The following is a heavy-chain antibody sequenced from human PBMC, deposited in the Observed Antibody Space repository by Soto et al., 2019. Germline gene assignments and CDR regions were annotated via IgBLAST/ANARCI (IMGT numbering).Heavy chain of an antibody. CDR3: AKGYGSSGWLY. CDR1: GFTFSSYW. V-gene: IGHV3-7*05. Sequence: GGSLRLSCAASGFTFSSYWMSSVSQAPGKALEWVANIKQDGSEKYYVDSVKGRFTISRDNAKNSLYLQMNSLRAEDTAVYYCAKGYGSSGWLYWGQGTLVTVSS. CDR2: IKQDGSEK. J-gene: IGHJ4*02. D-gene: IGHD6-19*01.